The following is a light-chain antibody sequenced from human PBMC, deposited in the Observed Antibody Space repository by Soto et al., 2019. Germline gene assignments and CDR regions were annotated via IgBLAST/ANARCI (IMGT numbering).Light chain of an antibody. V-gene: IGKV3-20*01. CDR1: QSISSTY. Sequence: ETVLTQSPGTLSLYPGERATLSCRASQSISSTYLAWYHQKPGQAPRLLIYGASSRATGIPDRFSGSGSGTDFTLTISRLEPEDFAVYYCQQYGSSPWTFGQGTKVEIK. CDR2: GAS. CDR3: QQYGSSPWT. J-gene: IGKJ1*01.